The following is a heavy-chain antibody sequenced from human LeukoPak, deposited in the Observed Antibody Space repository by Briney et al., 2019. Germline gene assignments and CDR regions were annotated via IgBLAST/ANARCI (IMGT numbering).Heavy chain of an antibody. V-gene: IGHV1-46*01. J-gene: IGHJ4*02. CDR2: INPGGGST. Sequence: VASVKVSCKASGYTFTSYYMHWVRQAPGQGLEWMGIINPGGGSTNYAQKFQGRVTMTRDMFTSTVYMELSSLRSEDTAVYYCARDPYDSSSYYYSYFDYWGQGTLVTVSS. CDR3: ARDPYDSSSYYYSYFDY. D-gene: IGHD3-22*01. CDR1: GYTFTSYY.